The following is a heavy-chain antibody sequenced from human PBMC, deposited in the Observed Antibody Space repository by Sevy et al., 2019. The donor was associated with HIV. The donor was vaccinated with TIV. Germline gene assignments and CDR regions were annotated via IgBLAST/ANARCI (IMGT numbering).Heavy chain of an antibody. CDR3: ARLNDFDI. J-gene: IGHJ3*02. CDR1: GGSINSDH. V-gene: IGHV4-59*08. Sequence: SETLSLTCTVSGGSINSDHWNWLRQPPGKGLEWIGDVYYTGGTNYNPSLKNRVTISVDRTKKQFSLKLTSVTAADTSVYYCARLNDFDIWGQWTMVTVSS. CDR2: VYYTGGT.